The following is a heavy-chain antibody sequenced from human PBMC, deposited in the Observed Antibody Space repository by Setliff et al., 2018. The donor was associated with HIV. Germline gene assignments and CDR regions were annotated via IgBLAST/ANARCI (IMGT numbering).Heavy chain of an antibody. Sequence: SETLSLTCAVSGYAITSGFYWGWIRQPPGEGLEWIGYIYHTGSSYYNPSLKSRVTMSVGTSANQFSLRLSSVTAADTAVYYCARQTGDFDSYYSLDVWGQGTTVTVSS. J-gene: IGHJ6*02. CDR2: IYHTGSS. V-gene: IGHV4-38-2*01. CDR3: ARQTGDFDSYYSLDV. D-gene: IGHD7-27*01. CDR1: GYAITSGFY.